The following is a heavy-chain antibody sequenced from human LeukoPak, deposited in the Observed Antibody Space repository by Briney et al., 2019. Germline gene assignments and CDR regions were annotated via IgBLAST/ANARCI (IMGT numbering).Heavy chain of an antibody. Sequence: ASVKVSCKASGYTFTNFGITWVRQAPGQGLEWMGWISAYNGNTKYAQKVQGRVTMTTDTSTSKAYMELRSLRSDDTAVYYRARGGVFCSSSTCPLNWPDPWGQGTLVTVSS. CDR3: ARGGVFCSSSTCPLNWPDP. D-gene: IGHD2-2*01. CDR2: ISAYNGNT. CDR1: GYTFTNFG. V-gene: IGHV1-18*01. J-gene: IGHJ5*01.